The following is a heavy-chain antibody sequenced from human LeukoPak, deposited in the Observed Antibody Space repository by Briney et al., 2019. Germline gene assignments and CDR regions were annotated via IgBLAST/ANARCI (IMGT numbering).Heavy chain of an antibody. CDR2: ISYGGSNK. CDR3: AKDLNSGGYDPSSGWYLALSGMDV. CDR1: GFTFSSYG. J-gene: IGHJ6*02. Sequence: PGGSLRLSCAASGFTFSSYGMHWVRQAPGKGLEWVAVISYGGSNKYYAESVKGRFTISRDNSKNTLYLQMNSLRAEDTAVYYCAKDLNSGGYDPSSGWYLALSGMDVWGQGTTVTVSS. V-gene: IGHV3-30*18. D-gene: IGHD6-19*01.